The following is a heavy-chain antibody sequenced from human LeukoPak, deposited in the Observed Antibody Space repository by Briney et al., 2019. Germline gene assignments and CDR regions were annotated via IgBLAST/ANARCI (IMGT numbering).Heavy chain of an antibody. CDR3: AKAPVTTCRGAFCYPFDY. J-gene: IGHJ4*02. Sequence: GGSLRLSCAASGFTVSSNYMSWVRQAPGKGLEWVSVTYSGGSTYYADSVKGRFTISRDNSKNTLFLQMNRLRPEDAAVYYCAKAPVTTCRGAFCYPFDYWGLGTLVTVSS. V-gene: IGHV3-66*01. CDR1: GFTVSSNY. D-gene: IGHD2-15*01. CDR2: TYSGGST.